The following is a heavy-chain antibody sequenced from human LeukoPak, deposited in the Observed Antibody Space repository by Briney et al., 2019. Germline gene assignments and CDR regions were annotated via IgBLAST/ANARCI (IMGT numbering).Heavy chain of an antibody. CDR2: ISAYNGNT. J-gene: IGHJ4*02. V-gene: IGHV1-18*01. CDR3: ARDLRAVAGTMGYYFDY. CDR1: GYTFTSYG. D-gene: IGHD6-19*01. Sequence: ASVKVSCKASGYTFTSYGISWVRQAPGQGLEWMGWISAYNGNTNYAQKLQGRVTMTTDTSTSTAYMELRSLRSEDTAVYYCARDLRAVAGTMGYYFDYWGQGTLVTVSS.